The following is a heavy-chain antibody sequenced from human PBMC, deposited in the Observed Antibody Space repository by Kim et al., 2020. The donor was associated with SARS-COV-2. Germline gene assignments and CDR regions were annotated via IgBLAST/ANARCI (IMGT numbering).Heavy chain of an antibody. CDR3: ARIPPREGSGSACDY. D-gene: IGHD3-10*01. CDR2: ITASGGHT. CDR1: GFAFSSYA. J-gene: IGHJ4*01. Sequence: GGSLRLSCAASGFAFSSYAMSWVRQAPGKGLTWVALITASGGHTYYADSVQGRFTISRDNTNNMVFLQMDSLTVDDMGVYFCARIPPREGSGSACDYWG. V-gene: IGHV3-23*01.